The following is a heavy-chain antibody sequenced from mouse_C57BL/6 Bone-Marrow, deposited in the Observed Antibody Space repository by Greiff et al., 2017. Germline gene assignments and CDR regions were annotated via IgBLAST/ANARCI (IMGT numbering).Heavy chain of an antibody. CDR1: GFSFTSYG. Sequence: VQLVESGPGLVQPSQSLSITCTVSGFSFTSYGVHWVRQSPGKGLEWLGVIWSGGSTDYNAAFISRLSISKYNSKSQVFFKMNSRQADDTALYYCARECWFAYWGQGTLVTVSA. V-gene: IGHV2-2*01. J-gene: IGHJ3*01. CDR2: IWSGGST. CDR3: ARECWFAY.